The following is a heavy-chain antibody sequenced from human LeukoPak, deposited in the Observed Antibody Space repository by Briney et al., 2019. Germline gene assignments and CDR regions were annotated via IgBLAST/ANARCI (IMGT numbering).Heavy chain of an antibody. Sequence: PSETLSLTCTVSGGSISSYYWSWIRQPPGKGLEWIGYIYYSGSTNYNPSLQSRVTISVDTSKNQFSLKLSSVTAADTAVYYCARSPYYDSSGYYPREDYYYYMDVWGKGTTVTVSS. CDR3: ARSPYYDSSGYYPREDYYYYMDV. V-gene: IGHV4-59*01. CDR1: GGSISSYY. CDR2: IYYSGST. J-gene: IGHJ6*03. D-gene: IGHD3-22*01.